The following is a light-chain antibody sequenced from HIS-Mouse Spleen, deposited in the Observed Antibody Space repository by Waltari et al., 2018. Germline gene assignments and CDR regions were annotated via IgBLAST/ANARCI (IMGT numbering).Light chain of an antibody. V-gene: IGKV1-33*01. J-gene: IGKJ3*01. CDR1: QDISNY. CDR3: QQYDNLPFT. CDR2: DAS. Sequence: DIQMTQSPSSLSASVGDRVTITCQASQDISNYVNWYQQKPWKAPKLLIYDASKLETGVPSRFSGSGSGTDFTFTISSLQPEDIATYYCQQYDNLPFTFGPGTKVDIK.